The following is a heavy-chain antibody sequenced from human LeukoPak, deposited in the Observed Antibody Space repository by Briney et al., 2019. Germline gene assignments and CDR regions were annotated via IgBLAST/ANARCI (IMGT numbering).Heavy chain of an antibody. Sequence: GASVKVSCKASGGTFSSYAISWVRQAPGQGLEWMGRIIPILGIANYAQKFQGRVTITADKSTSTAYMELSSLRSEDTAVYYCARGIASMNFDLWGRGTLVTVSS. CDR3: ARGIASMNFDL. J-gene: IGHJ2*01. V-gene: IGHV1-69*04. D-gene: IGHD6-13*01. CDR1: GGTFSSYA. CDR2: IIPILGIA.